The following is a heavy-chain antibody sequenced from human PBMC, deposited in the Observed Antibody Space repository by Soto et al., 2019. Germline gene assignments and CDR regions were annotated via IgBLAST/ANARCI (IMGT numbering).Heavy chain of an antibody. CDR1: GFAISRGYY. V-gene: IGHV4-38-2*02. CDR2: IYPSVSS. Sequence: SETLSLTCSVSGFAISRGYYWSWVRQPPGKGLEWIGSIYPSVSSYHNPSLATRLRLSIDTSKNQFTLNLTSVTAADTALYFCAREKVGTTFFDNWGPGSQVTVSS. CDR3: AREKVGTTFFDN. D-gene: IGHD1-1*01. J-gene: IGHJ4*02.